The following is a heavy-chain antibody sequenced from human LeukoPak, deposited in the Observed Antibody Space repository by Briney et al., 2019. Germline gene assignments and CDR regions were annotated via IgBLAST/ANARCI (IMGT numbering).Heavy chain of an antibody. D-gene: IGHD6-13*01. Sequence: SVEVSCKASGCTFSSYAISWVRQAPGQGLEWMGGIIPIFGTANYAQKFQGRVTITTDESTRTAYMELSSLRSEDTAVYYCARDSSSWYLDYWGQGTLVTVSS. J-gene: IGHJ4*02. CDR1: GCTFSSYA. CDR3: ARDSSSWYLDY. V-gene: IGHV1-69*05. CDR2: IIPIFGTA.